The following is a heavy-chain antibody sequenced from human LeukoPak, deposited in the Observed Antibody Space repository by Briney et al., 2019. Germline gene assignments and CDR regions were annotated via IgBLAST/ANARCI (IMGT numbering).Heavy chain of an antibody. V-gene: IGHV3-53*01. CDR2: IHKNAIT. CDR3: ARSLRVRGVPDYMDV. CDR1: GFTFSSYA. D-gene: IGHD3-10*02. Sequence: GGSLRLSCAASGFTFSSYAMSWVRQAPGKGLEWVSVIHKNAITYYADTVKGRFTISRDNSKNMLYLQMNSLRAEDTAVYYCARSLRVRGVPDYMDVWGKGTTVIISS. J-gene: IGHJ6*03.